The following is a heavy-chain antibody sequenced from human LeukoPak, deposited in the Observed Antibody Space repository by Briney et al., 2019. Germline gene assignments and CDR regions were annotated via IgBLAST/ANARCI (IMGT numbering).Heavy chain of an antibody. CDR1: GFTFSSYS. V-gene: IGHV3-21*01. Sequence: GGSLRLSCAASGFTFSSYSMNWVRQAPGKGLGWVSSISSSSSYIYYADSVKGRFTISRDNAKNSLYLQMNSLRAEDTAVYYCARGIAVAGYFDYWGQGTLVTVSS. CDR3: ARGIAVAGYFDY. CDR2: ISSSSSYI. D-gene: IGHD6-19*01. J-gene: IGHJ4*02.